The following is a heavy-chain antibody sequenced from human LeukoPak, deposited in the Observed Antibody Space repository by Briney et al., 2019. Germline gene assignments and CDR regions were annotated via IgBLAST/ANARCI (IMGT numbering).Heavy chain of an antibody. Sequence: PGASVKVSCKASGYIFTSYAMHWVRQAPGQRLEWMGWNNAGNGNTKYSQKLQGRVTITRDTSASTVYMELSSLRSEDTAVYYCARDPSTGVVPDGKFSSDYYFDYWGRGTLVTVSS. V-gene: IGHV1-3*01. CDR3: ARDPSTGVVPDGKFSSDYYFDY. CDR2: NNAGNGNT. J-gene: IGHJ4*02. D-gene: IGHD2-2*01. CDR1: GYIFTSYA.